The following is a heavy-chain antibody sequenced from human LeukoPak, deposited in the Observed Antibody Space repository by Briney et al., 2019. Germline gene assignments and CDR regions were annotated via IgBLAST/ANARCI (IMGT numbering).Heavy chain of an antibody. CDR1: GFTFSAYA. D-gene: IGHD3-22*01. CDR3: AKDLEYYDSSGYYDY. CDR2: ISGSGGST. J-gene: IGHJ4*02. V-gene: IGHV3-23*01. Sequence: PGGSLRLSCGASGFTFSAYAMSWVRQAPGKGLEWVSAISGSGGSTYYADSVKGRFTISRDNSKNTLYLQMNSLRAEDTAVYYCAKDLEYYDSSGYYDYWGQGTLVTVSS.